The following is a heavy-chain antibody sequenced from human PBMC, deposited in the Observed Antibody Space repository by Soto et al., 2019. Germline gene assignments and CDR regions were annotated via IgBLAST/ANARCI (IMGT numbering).Heavy chain of an antibody. J-gene: IGHJ4*02. CDR2: IYYSGST. CDR1: GGSISSGGYY. D-gene: IGHD6-13*01. CDR3: ASVVLIPGIAAAGRDY. V-gene: IGHV4-31*03. Sequence: QVQLQESGPGLVKPSQTLSLSCTVSGGSISSGGYYWSWIRQHPGKGLEWIGYIYYSGSTYYNPSHNSRVTIAVDTSKNQFSLKLSSVTAADTAVYDCASVVLIPGIAAAGRDYWGQGTLVTVSS.